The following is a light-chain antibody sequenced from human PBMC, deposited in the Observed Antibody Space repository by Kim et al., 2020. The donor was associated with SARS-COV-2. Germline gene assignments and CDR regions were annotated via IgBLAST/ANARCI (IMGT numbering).Light chain of an antibody. CDR3: QQYDNLPLT. V-gene: IGKV1-33*01. CDR1: QDISNY. CDR2: DAS. Sequence: DIQMTQSPFSLSASVGDRVTITCQASQDISNYLNWYQQKPGKAPKLLIYDASNLETGVPSRFSGSGSGTDFTFTISSLQPEDIATYNCQQYDNLPLTFGGGTKLEIK. J-gene: IGKJ4*01.